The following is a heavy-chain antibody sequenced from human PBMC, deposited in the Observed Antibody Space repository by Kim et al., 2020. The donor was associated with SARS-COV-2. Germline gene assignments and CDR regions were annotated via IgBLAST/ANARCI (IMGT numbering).Heavy chain of an antibody. D-gene: IGHD1-7*01. J-gene: IGHJ5*02. CDR3: ARVLSTKGITGTTTYNWFDP. Sequence: ASVKVSCKASGYTFTGYYMHWVRQAPGQGLEWMGWINPNSGGTNYAQKFQGRVTMTRDTSISTAYMELSRLRSDDTAVYYCARVLSTKGITGTTTYNWFDPWGQGTLVTVSS. V-gene: IGHV1-2*02. CDR1: GYTFTGYY. CDR2: INPNSGGT.